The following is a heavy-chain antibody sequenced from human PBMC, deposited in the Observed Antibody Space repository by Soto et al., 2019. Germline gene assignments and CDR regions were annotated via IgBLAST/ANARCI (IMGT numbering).Heavy chain of an antibody. CDR1: GYTFTSYY. CDR2: INPSGST. CDR3: ARVYCSGGSCYGIDY. Sequence: QVQLVQSGAEVKKPGASVKVSCKASGYTFTSYYMHWVRQAPGQGLEWMGIINPSGSTTYAQKFQGRVTMTREPSQSTVYMELSSLRSDDTAVYYCARVYCSGGSCYGIDYWGQGTLVTVSS. J-gene: IGHJ4*02. D-gene: IGHD2-15*01. V-gene: IGHV1-46*01.